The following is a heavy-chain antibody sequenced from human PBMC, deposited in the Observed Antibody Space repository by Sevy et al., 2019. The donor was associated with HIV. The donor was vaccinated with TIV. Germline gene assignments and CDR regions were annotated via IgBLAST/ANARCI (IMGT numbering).Heavy chain of an antibody. CDR1: GFTFSRYG. V-gene: IGHV3-30*18. CDR3: AKPLTSNHDGSGYFYSVFDY. CDR2: ISNDGNIK. Sequence: GGSLRLSCAASGFTFSRYGINWVRQAPGKGLEWVAVISNDGNIKYYADSAKGRFTISRDNSKNTLYLQMNSLRPEDTAFYYCAKPLTSNHDGSGYFYSVFDYWGQGTLVTVSS. J-gene: IGHJ4*02. D-gene: IGHD3-22*01.